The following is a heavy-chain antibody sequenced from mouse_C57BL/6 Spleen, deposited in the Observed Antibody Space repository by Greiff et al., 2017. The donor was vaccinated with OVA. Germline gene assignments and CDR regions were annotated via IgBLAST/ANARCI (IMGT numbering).Heavy chain of an antibody. J-gene: IGHJ4*01. CDR1: GYAFTNYL. Sequence: VKLMESGAELVRPGTSVKVSCKASGYAFTNYLIEWVKQRPGQGLEWIGVINPGSGGTNYNEKFKGKATLTADKSSSTAYMQLSSLTSEDSAVYFCSKWGLLGAMDYWGQGTSVTVSS. D-gene: IGHD3-1*01. V-gene: IGHV1-54*01. CDR3: SKWGLLGAMDY. CDR2: INPGSGGT.